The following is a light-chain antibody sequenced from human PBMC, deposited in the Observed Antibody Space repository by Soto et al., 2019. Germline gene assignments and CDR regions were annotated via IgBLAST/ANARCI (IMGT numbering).Light chain of an antibody. CDR1: SSNIGAGYD. CDR3: QSYDSSLRLAV. CDR2: VSR. J-gene: IGLJ3*02. V-gene: IGLV1-40*01. Sequence: QSVLTQPPSVSGAPGQRVTISCSGSSSNIGAGYDVHWYQQLPGTAPRLLIYVSRNRPSGVPDRFSGSKSGTSASLATTGLQTDDEADYCQSYDSSLRLAVFAGGTQRTVL.